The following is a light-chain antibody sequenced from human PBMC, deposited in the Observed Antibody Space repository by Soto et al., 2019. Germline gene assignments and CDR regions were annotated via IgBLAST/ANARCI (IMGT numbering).Light chain of an antibody. CDR3: QQYGSSGT. Sequence: EIVLTQSPGTLSLSPGERATLSCRASQSVSNNYLAWYQQKPGQASRLLIYGASNRATGIPDRFSDSGSGTDFTLTISSLEPEDFAVYYCQQYGSSGTFGQGTKVEIK. J-gene: IGKJ1*01. V-gene: IGKV3-20*01. CDR2: GAS. CDR1: QSVSNNY.